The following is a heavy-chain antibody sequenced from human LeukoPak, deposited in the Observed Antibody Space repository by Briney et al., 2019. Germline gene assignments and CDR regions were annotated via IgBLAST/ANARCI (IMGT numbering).Heavy chain of an antibody. J-gene: IGHJ3*02. CDR2: IYYSGST. Sequence: SETLSLTCTVSGGSISSYYWSWIRQPPGKGLEWIGYIYYSGSTNYNPSLKSRVTISVDTSKNQFSLKLSSVTAADMAVYYCARDSGSYYYDSSGSHPIWGQGTMVTVSS. CDR1: GGSISSYY. V-gene: IGHV4-59*01. D-gene: IGHD3-22*01. CDR3: ARDSGSYYYDSSGSHPI.